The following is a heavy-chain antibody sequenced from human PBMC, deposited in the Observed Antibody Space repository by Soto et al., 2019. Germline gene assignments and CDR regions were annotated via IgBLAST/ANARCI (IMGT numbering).Heavy chain of an antibody. D-gene: IGHD3-9*01. CDR3: ARDSDIYYGMDV. CDR1: GFTFDDYA. CDR2: ISWNSGSI. Sequence: PGGSLRLSCAASGFTFDDYAMHWVRQAPGKGLEWVSGISWNSGSIGYADSVKGRFTISRDNAKNSLYLQMNSVTDEDTAVYYCARDSDIYYGMDVWGQGTTVTVSS. V-gene: IGHV3-9*01. J-gene: IGHJ6*02.